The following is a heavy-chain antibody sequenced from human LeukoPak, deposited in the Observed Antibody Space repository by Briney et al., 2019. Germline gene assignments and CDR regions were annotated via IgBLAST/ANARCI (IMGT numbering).Heavy chain of an antibody. CDR3: AKDSCGGSCYVFDY. CDR1: GFTFDDYA. CDR2: ISWNRGSI. J-gene: IGHJ4*02. V-gene: IGHV3-9*01. D-gene: IGHD2-15*01. Sequence: GGSLRLSCAASGFTFDDYAMHWVRQAPGKGLEWVSGISWNRGSIGYADSVKGRFTISRDNAKNSLYLQMNSLRAEDTALYYCAKDSCGGSCYVFDYWGQGSLVTVSS.